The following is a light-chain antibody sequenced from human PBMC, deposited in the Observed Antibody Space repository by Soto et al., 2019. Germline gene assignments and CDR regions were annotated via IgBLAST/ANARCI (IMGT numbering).Light chain of an antibody. Sequence: EIVLTQSPATLSLSPVERATLSCRASESVSTNLAWYQQKAGQAPRLLIYGASTRATGIPARFSGSGSGTEFTLTISSLQSEDFAVYYCQQRSNWPPKITFGQGTRLEIK. V-gene: IGKV3-15*01. J-gene: IGKJ5*01. CDR2: GAS. CDR3: QQRSNWPPKIT. CDR1: ESVSTN.